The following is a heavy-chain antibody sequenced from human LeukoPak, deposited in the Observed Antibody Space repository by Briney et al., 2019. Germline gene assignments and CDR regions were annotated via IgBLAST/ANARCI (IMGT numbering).Heavy chain of an antibody. CDR3: AGGIWFGEKAFDP. D-gene: IGHD3-10*01. V-gene: IGHV1-8*01. Sequence: ASVKVSCKASGYTFTSYDINWVRQATGQGLEWMGWMDPNSGNTGYAQKFQGRVTMTRNTSISTAYMELSSLRSEDTAVYYCAGGIWFGEKAFDPWGQGTLVTVSS. CDR1: GYTFTSYD. J-gene: IGHJ5*02. CDR2: MDPNSGNT.